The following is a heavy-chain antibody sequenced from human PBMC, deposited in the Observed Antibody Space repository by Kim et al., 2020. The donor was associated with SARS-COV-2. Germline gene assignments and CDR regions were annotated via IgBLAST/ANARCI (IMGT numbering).Heavy chain of an antibody. Sequence: TNYRPSLRGRITISVDTSKNQFSLKLSSVTAADTAVYYCATAAAGTTFDYWGQGTLVTVSS. CDR2: T. J-gene: IGHJ4*02. V-gene: IGHV4-34*09. D-gene: IGHD6-13*01. CDR3: ATAAAGTTFDY.